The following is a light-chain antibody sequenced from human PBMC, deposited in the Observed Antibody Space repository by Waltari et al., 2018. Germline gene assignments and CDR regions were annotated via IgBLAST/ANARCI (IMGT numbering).Light chain of an antibody. CDR3: QQAHSFPYS. CDR1: QDINKW. Sequence: DIQMTQSPSSVSASVGDRVTITCRASQDINKWLAWFQQTPGKDPKLLIYAGPSLQSGVPSRFSGSGSGADFTLTISTLQPEDSATYYCQQAHSFPYSFGQGTKLEIK. CDR2: AGP. J-gene: IGKJ2*03. V-gene: IGKV1-12*01.